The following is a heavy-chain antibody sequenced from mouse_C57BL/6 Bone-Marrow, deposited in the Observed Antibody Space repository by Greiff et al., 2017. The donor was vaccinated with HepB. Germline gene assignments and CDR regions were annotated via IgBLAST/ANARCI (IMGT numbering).Heavy chain of an antibody. V-gene: IGHV1-18*01. J-gene: IGHJ4*01. CDR1: GYTFTDYN. CDR2: INPNNGGT. Sequence: VEPGASVKIPCKASGYTFTDYNMDWVKQSHGKSLEWIGDINPNNGGTIYNQKFKGKATLTVDKSSSTAYMELRSLTSEDTAVYYCGRGNYHAMDYWGQGTSVTVSS. D-gene: IGHD2-1*01. CDR3: GRGNYHAMDY.